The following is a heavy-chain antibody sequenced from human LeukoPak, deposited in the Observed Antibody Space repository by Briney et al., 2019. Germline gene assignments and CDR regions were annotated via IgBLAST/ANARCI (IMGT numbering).Heavy chain of an antibody. D-gene: IGHD1-26*01. CDR2: INSGGSST. J-gene: IGHJ4*02. CDR1: GFTFSPYW. CDR3: ARFFGGTYYFDY. V-gene: IGHV3-74*01. Sequence: GGSLRLSCAASGFTFSPYWMHWVRQAPGKGLVWVSHINSGGSSTSYADSVKGRFTISRDNAKNTLFLQMHSLRADDTAVYYCARFFGGTYYFDYWGQGTLVTVSS.